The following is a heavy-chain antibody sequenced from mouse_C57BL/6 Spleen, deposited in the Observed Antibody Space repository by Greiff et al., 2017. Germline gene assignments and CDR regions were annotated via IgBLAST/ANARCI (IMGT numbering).Heavy chain of an antibody. CDR3: ARSPYGYDLFDY. Sequence: VKLLESGAELARPGASVKMSCKASGYTFTSYTMHWVKQRPGQGLEWIGYINPSSGYTKYNQKFKDKATLTADKSSSTAYMQLSSLTSEDSAVYYCARSPYGYDLFDYWGQGTTLTVSS. CDR2: INPSSGYT. J-gene: IGHJ2*01. D-gene: IGHD2-2*01. V-gene: IGHV1-4*01. CDR1: GYTFTSYT.